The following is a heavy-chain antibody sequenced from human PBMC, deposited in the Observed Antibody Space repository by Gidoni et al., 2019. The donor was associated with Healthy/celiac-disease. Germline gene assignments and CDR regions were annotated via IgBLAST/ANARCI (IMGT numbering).Heavy chain of an antibody. D-gene: IGHD2-15*01. V-gene: IGHV1-24*01. CDR3: ATRFEGGRDDAFDI. CDR2: FEPEEGET. CDR1: GYTLTELS. Sequence: QVQLVQSGAEVKKPGASVKVSCKVSGYTLTELSMHWVRHAPGKGLEWMGGFEPEEGETIYAQKCQGRVTMTEDTSTDTAYMELSSLRSEDTAVYYCATRFEGGRDDAFDIWGQGTMVTVSS. J-gene: IGHJ3*02.